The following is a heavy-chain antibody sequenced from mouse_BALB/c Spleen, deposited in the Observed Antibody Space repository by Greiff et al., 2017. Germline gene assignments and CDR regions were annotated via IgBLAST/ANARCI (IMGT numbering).Heavy chain of an antibody. CDR3: ARRYYGPLYAMDY. CDR2: ISYSGST. D-gene: IGHD1-2*01. V-gene: IGHV3-2*02. Sequence: EVKLQESGPGLVKPSQSLSLTCTVTGYSITSDYAWNWIRQFPGNKLEWMGYISYSGSTSYNPSLKSRISITRDTSKNQFFLQLNSVTTEDTATYYCARRYYGPLYAMDYWGQGTSVTVSS. J-gene: IGHJ4*01. CDR1: GYSITSDYA.